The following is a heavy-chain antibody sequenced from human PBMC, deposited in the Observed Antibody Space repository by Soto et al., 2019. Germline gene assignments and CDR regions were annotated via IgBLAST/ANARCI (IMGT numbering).Heavy chain of an antibody. CDR3: ARDVGKNY. Sequence: PSETLSLTCAVSGYSISSGYYWGWIRQPPGKGLEWIGSIYHSGSTYYNPSLKSRVTMSLDTSKNQFSLRLSSLTAADTALYLCARDVGKNYWGQGTRVTVSS. J-gene: IGHJ4*02. CDR1: GYSISSGYY. D-gene: IGHD3-10*01. V-gene: IGHV4-38-2*02. CDR2: IYHSGST.